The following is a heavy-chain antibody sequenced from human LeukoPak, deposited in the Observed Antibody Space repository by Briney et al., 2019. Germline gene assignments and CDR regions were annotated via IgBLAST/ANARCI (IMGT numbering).Heavy chain of an antibody. CDR3: ARYTYGYPYYFDY. CDR1: GGSISSTNYY. V-gene: IGHV4-39*01. CDR2: MYYSGST. Sequence: SETLSLTCTVSGGSISSTNYYWGWIRQPPGKGLEWIGSMYYSGSTYYNPSLKSRVTISVDTSKNQFSLKLNSVTAADTAVYYCARYTYGYPYYFDYWGQGTLVTVSS. D-gene: IGHD5-18*01. J-gene: IGHJ4*02.